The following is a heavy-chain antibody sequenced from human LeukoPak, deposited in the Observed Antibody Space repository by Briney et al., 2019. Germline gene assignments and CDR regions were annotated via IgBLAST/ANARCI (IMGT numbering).Heavy chain of an antibody. V-gene: IGHV3-7*01. CDR2: IKEDGSDR. CDR3: AKDHGTNVYDPFDY. CDR1: EFTFSNYW. J-gene: IGHJ4*02. D-gene: IGHD2-8*01. Sequence: PGGSLRLSCTASEFTFSNYWMTWVRQAPGKGPEWVANIKEDGSDRYYVDSVKGRFTISRDNAKKSVYLQMNSLRAEDTAVYYCAKDHGTNVYDPFDYWGQGALVTVSS.